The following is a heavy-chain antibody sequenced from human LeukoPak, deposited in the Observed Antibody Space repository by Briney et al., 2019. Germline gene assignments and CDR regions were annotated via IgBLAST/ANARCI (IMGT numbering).Heavy chain of an antibody. CDR1: GFTFSSYE. D-gene: IGHD2-8*01. CDR2: ISTTGDRV. Sequence: GGSLRLSCVASGFTFSSYEMNWVRQAPGKGLEWISYISTTGDRVQYADSVKGRFTVSRDNTKNSLYLQLNSLRAEDTAIYYCARDTKDYWGQGTLVTVSS. J-gene: IGHJ4*02. V-gene: IGHV3-48*03. CDR3: ARDTKDY.